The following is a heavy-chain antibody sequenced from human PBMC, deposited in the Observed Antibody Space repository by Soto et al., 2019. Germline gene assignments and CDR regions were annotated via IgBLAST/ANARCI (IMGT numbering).Heavy chain of an antibody. CDR3: ARDRIPTGMYV. CDR1: GVTVSSNY. CDR2: IYNGGST. J-gene: IGHJ6*04. V-gene: IGHV3-66*01. Sequence: EVQLVESVGVLVQPGGSLRLSCAASGVTVSSNYMSWVRKAPGTGLEWVSGIYNGGSTYYADSLKGRFTISRDNSKNTLYLQMNRLRAADTAVYYCARDRIPTGMYVWGEGTTVTVAS.